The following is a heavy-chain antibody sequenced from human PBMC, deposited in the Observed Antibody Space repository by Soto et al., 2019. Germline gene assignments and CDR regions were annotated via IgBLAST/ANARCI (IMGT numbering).Heavy chain of an antibody. Sequence: PSETLSLTCTVSGGSISSGGYYWSWIRQPPGKGLEWIGEINHSGSTNYNPSLKSRVTISVDTSKNQFSLKLSSVTAADTAVYYCARQGYNWIQSPPRSLYYFDYWGQGTLVTVSS. V-gene: IGHV4-39*07. J-gene: IGHJ4*02. D-gene: IGHD1-20*01. CDR3: ARQGYNWIQSPPRSLYYFDY. CDR1: GGSISSGGYY. CDR2: INHSGST.